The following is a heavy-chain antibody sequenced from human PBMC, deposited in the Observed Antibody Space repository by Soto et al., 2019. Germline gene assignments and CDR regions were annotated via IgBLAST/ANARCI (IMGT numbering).Heavy chain of an antibody. CDR2: ISGSGGST. CDR1: GFTFSSYA. J-gene: IGHJ4*02. V-gene: IGHV3-23*01. Sequence: PGGSLRLSCAASGFTFSSYAMSWVRQAPGKGLEWVSAISGSGGSTYYADSVKGRFTISRDNSKNTLYLQMNSLRAEDTAVYYCAMSSPLVVVAAAYYFDYWGQGTLVTVSS. D-gene: IGHD2-15*01. CDR3: AMSSPLVVVAAAYYFDY.